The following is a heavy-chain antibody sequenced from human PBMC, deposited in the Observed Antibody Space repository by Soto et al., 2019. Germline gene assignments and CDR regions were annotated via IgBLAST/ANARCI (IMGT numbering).Heavy chain of an antibody. CDR2: ISYDGSNK. D-gene: IGHD2-2*01. CDR3: AKDSRRAYCSSTSCENWFDP. J-gene: IGHJ5*02. Sequence: PGESLKISCKGSGYSFTIYWIGWVRQAPGKGLEWVAVISYDGSNKYYADSVKGRFTISRDNSKNTLYLQMNSLRAEDTAVYYCAKDSRRAYCSSTSCENWFDPWGQGTLVTVSS. CDR1: GYSFTIYW. V-gene: IGHV3-30*18.